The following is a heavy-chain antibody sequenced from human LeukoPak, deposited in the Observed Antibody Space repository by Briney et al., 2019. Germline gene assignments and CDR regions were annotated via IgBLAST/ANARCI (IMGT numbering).Heavy chain of an antibody. CDR2: IYYSGST. CDR1: GGSISSYY. Sequence: SETLSLTCTVSGGSISSYYWSWIRQPPGKGLEWIGYIYYSGSTNYNPSLKSRVTISVDTSKNQFSLKLSSVTAADTAVYYCARRGARETYYYYYMDVWGKGTTVTVSS. CDR3: ARRGARETYYYYYMDV. D-gene: IGHD5-24*01. J-gene: IGHJ6*03. V-gene: IGHV4-59*01.